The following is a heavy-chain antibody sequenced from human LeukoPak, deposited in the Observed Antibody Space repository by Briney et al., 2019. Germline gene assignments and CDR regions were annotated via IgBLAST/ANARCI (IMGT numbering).Heavy chain of an antibody. Sequence: PSETLSLTCTFSVDSISTYYWSWLRQPPGKGLEWIGYVYYSGSTNYNPSLKSRVTMSIDTSKNQFFLELSSVTAADTAVYYCVRHTWFGTRHWFDPWGQGILVTVSS. CDR2: VYYSGST. CDR1: VDSISTYY. V-gene: IGHV4-59*08. D-gene: IGHD3-10*01. CDR3: VRHTWFGTRHWFDP. J-gene: IGHJ5*02.